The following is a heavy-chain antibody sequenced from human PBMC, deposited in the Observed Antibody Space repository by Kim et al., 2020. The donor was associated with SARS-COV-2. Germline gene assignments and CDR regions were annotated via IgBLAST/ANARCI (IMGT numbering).Heavy chain of an antibody. D-gene: IGHD6-13*01. V-gene: IGHV4-30-2*03. J-gene: IGHJ4*02. CDR3: ARRSIAAAGTFDY. Sequence: YTPSLKSRVTISVDTSKSKFSLKLSSVTAADTAVYYCARRSIAAAGTFDYWGQGTLVTVSS.